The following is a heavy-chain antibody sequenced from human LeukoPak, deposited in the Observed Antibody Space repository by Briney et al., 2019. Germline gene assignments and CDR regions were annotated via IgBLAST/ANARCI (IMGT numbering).Heavy chain of an antibody. CDR3: AKEGSHDY. CDR2: IRYDGSNK. J-gene: IGHJ4*02. Sequence: GGSLRLSCAASGFTFSSYAMRWVRQAPGKGLEWMAFIRYDGSNKYYADSVKGRFTISRDNSRNTLYLQMNSVRAEDTAVYYCAKEGSHDYWGQGTLVTVSS. CDR1: GFTFSSYA. V-gene: IGHV3-30*02.